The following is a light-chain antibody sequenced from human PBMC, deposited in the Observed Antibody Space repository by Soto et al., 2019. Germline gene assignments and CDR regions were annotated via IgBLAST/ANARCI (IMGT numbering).Light chain of an antibody. V-gene: IGLV1-40*01. CDR1: SSNIGAGYD. CDR2: ANS. CDR3: QSYDSSLSGSGV. Sequence: QPVLTQPPSVSGAPGQRVTISCTGSSSNIGAGYDVHWYQQNPGTAPKLLIYANSIRPSGVPDRFSGSKSGTSASLAITGLQAEDEADYYCQSYDSSLSGSGVFGGGTKLTVL. J-gene: IGLJ3*02.